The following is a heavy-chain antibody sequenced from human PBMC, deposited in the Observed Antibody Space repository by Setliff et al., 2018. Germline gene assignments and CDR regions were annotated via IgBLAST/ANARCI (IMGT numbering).Heavy chain of an antibody. V-gene: IGHV4-61*09. J-gene: IGHJ4*02. D-gene: IGHD1-1*01. CDR2: IYSSGNI. Sequence: SETLSLTCTVSGGSISSGTFYWTWPRQPAGKGLEWIGHIYSSGNINYNPSLVSRVTISIDTSKSQFSLRLSSVTAADTAVYYCARQRRIWNDLDYFDYWGQGTLVTVSS. CDR1: GGSISSGTFY. CDR3: ARQRRIWNDLDYFDY.